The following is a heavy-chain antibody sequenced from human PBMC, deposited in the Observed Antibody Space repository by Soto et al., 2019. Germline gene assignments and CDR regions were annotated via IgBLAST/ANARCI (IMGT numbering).Heavy chain of an antibody. J-gene: IGHJ6*02. CDR2: ISSSSSYT. V-gene: IGHV3-11*06. Sequence: AGGSLRLSCAASGFTFSDYYMSWIRQAPGKGLEWVSYISSSSSYTNYADSVKGRFTISRDNAKNSLYLQMNSLRAEDTAVYYCARDHLLWFGEHPKASIYYYGMDVWGQGTTVTVSS. CDR3: ARDHLLWFGEHPKASIYYYGMDV. D-gene: IGHD3-10*01. CDR1: GFTFSDYY.